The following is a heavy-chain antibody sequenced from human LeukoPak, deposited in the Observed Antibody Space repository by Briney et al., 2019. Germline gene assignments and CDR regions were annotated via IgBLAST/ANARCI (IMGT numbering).Heavy chain of an antibody. D-gene: IGHD2-2*01. CDR3: ARADCSSTSCYEFDY. V-gene: IGHV3-11*04. CDR1: VFTFSDYY. J-gene: IGHJ4*02. Sequence: PGGSLRLSCAASVFTFSDYYMSLIRQAPGKGLEWVSYISSSGSTKYYADSVKGRFTISRDNAKNSLYLQMNSLRAEDTAVYYCARADCSSTSCYEFDYWGQGTLVTVSS. CDR2: ISSSGSTK.